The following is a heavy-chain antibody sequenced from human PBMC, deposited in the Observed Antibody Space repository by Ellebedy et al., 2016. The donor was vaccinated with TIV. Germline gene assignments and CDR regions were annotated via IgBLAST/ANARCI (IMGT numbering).Heavy chain of an antibody. CDR3: ARATSGFDY. Sequence: GESLKISCAASGFTFSSHDMHWVRQPTGKGLEWVSGITSAGDTYYLSSVKGGFIISRDSAKNSLYLQMNSLRAEDTAVYYCARATSGFDYWGQGALATVSS. D-gene: IGHD5-24*01. CDR1: GFTFSSHD. CDR2: ITSAGDT. J-gene: IGHJ4*02. V-gene: IGHV3-13*01.